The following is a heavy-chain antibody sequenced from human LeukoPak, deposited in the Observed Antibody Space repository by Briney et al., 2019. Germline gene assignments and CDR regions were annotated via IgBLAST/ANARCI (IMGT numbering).Heavy chain of an antibody. J-gene: IGHJ5*02. V-gene: IGHV3-30*04. D-gene: IGHD3-10*01. CDR3: AGSYYNSES. CDR1: GFTFSNYA. CDR2: ISYDGSNK. Sequence: GSLRLSCAASGFTFSNYAIHWVRQAPGKGLEWVAVISYDGSNKYYADSVKGRFTLSRDNSKNTLYLQMNSLRAEDTAVYYCAGSYYNSESWGQGTLVTVSS.